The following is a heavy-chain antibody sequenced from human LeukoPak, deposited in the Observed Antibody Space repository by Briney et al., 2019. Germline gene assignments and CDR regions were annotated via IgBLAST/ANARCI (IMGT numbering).Heavy chain of an antibody. CDR3: VRTPPNWGFDY. CDR2: MSPNSGDT. CDR1: GYTFTTHD. D-gene: IGHD7-27*01. Sequence: ASVTVSCTASGYTFTTHDINWVRQATGQGLEWLGWMSPNSGDTGYAQKFQGRVTMTSDSSISTAYMELSSLRSEDTAIYYCVRTPPNWGFDYWGQGTLVTVSS. V-gene: IGHV1-8*01. J-gene: IGHJ4*02.